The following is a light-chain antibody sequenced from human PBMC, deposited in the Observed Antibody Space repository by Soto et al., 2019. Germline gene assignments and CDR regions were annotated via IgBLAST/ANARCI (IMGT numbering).Light chain of an antibody. V-gene: IGKV1-6*02. CDR3: LQDYNYPLT. CDR1: QGIGNA. Sequence: ALQMTQSPSSLSASVGDRVTITCRASQGIGNALGWYQQRPGKAPNLLIYATSSLHTGVPSRFSGSGSGTAFTLTISSLQPEDFATYYCLQDYNYPLTFGQGTKVEIK. J-gene: IGKJ1*01. CDR2: ATS.